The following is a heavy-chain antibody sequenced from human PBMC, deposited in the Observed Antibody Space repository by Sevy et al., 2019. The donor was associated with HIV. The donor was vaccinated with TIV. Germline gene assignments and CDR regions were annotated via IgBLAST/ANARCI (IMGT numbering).Heavy chain of an antibody. CDR3: ARDKAPYYYGSGTYMDV. D-gene: IGHD3-10*01. Sequence: GESLKISCAASGFTVSSNYMSWVRQAPGKGLEWVSVIYSGGTTFYADSVKGRFTISRDNSKNTLYLQMNSLRAEDTAVYYCARDKAPYYYGSGTYMDVWGKGTTVTVSS. V-gene: IGHV3-66*02. CDR2: IYSGGTT. J-gene: IGHJ6*03. CDR1: GFTVSSNY.